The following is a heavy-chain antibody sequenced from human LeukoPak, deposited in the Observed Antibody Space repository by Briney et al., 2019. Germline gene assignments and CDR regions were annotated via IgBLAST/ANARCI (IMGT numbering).Heavy chain of an antibody. D-gene: IGHD3-16*01. V-gene: IGHV4-38-2*01. CDR1: GYSISSGYY. J-gene: IGHJ2*01. CDR2: IYHSGST. CDR3: AGLRYKYWYFDP. Sequence: SETLSLTCAVSGYSISSGYYWGWIRQPPGKGLEWIGSIYHSGSTYYNPSLKSRVTISVDTSKNQFSLKLSSVTAADTAVYHCAGLRYKYWYFDPWGRGTLVTVSS.